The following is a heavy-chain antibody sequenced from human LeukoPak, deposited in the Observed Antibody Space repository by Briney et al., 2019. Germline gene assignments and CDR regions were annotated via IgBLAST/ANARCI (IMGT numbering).Heavy chain of an antibody. D-gene: IGHD1-20*01. CDR2: ISSSGSTI. CDR1: GFTFSDHY. CDR3: ARRRYNWNAIDY. Sequence: PGGSLRLSCTVSGFTFSDHYMEWVRQAPGKGLEWVSYISSSGSTIYYADSVKGRFTISRDNAKNSLYLQMNSLRAEDTAVYYCARRRYNWNAIDYWGQGTLVTVSS. V-gene: IGHV3-11*01. J-gene: IGHJ4*02.